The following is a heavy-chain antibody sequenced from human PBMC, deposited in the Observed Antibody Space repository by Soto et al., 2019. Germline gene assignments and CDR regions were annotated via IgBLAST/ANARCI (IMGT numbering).Heavy chain of an antibody. D-gene: IGHD1-7*01. CDR2: INHTGST. CDR3: ARGGLELATFHLDY. J-gene: IGHJ4*02. Sequence: SVTLSLTCAVYGGSFSDYYWNWIRQPPGKRLEWIGEINHTGSTNYNPSLKRRVTISADTSKNQFYLKLGSVTAADAAVYYCARGGLELATFHLDYWGQGTLVTVSS. CDR1: GGSFSDYY. V-gene: IGHV4-34*01.